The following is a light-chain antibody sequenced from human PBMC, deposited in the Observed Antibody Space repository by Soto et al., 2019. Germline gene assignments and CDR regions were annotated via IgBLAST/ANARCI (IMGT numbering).Light chain of an antibody. Sequence: QSALTQPASVSGSPGQSITISCTGTSSDVGGYNYVSCYQQHPGKAPKLMIYDVSNRPSGVSNRFSGSKSGNMASLTISGLQAEDEADYYCSSYTSSSTVVFGGGTKLTVL. V-gene: IGLV2-14*01. CDR1: SSDVGGYNY. CDR2: DVS. CDR3: SSYTSSSTVV. J-gene: IGLJ2*01.